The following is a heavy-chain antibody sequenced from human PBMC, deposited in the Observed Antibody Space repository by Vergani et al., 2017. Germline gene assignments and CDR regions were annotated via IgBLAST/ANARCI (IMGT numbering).Heavy chain of an antibody. Sequence: QVQLVQSGAEVKKPGASVKASCKASGYTFTSYAMHWVRQAPGQRLEWMGWFNAGNGNTKYSQKFQGRVTITRDTSASTAYMELSSLSSEDTAVYYCARDGSIWLQYFQHWGQGSLVTVSS. D-gene: IGHD6-13*01. J-gene: IGHJ1*01. CDR1: GYTFTSYA. V-gene: IGHV1-3*01. CDR3: ARDGSIWLQYFQH. CDR2: FNAGNGNT.